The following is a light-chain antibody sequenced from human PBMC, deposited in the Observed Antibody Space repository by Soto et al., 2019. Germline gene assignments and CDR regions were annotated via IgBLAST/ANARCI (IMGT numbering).Light chain of an antibody. CDR1: QSFSSSY. CDR3: QHYGSALFT. Sequence: EIVLTQSPGTLSLSPGERATLSCRASQSFSSSYLAWYQQKPGQAPRLLIYGASSRATGIADRFSGSGSGTDFSLTISSLEPDDFSVYYCQHYGSALFTFGPGTKVDVK. V-gene: IGKV3-20*01. J-gene: IGKJ3*01. CDR2: GAS.